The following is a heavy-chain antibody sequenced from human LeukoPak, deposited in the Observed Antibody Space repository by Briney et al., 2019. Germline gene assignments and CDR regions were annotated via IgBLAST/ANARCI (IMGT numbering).Heavy chain of an antibody. V-gene: IGHV4-38-2*02. CDR3: ARDILWFGESRAVDY. Sequence: NPSETLSLTCTVSGYSISSGYYWGWIRQPPGKGPEWIGSIYHSGSTYYNPSLKSRVTISVDTSKNQFSLKLSSVTAADTAVYYCARDILWFGESRAVDYWGQGTLVTVSS. CDR1: GYSISSGYY. D-gene: IGHD3-10*01. J-gene: IGHJ4*02. CDR2: IYHSGST.